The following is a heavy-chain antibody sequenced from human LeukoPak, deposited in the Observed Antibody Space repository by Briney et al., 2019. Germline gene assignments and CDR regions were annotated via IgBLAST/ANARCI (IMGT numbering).Heavy chain of an antibody. CDR2: ISGSGGST. CDR3: AKDPAAAGTTMFDP. CDR1: GFTFSSYA. J-gene: IGHJ5*02. Sequence: GESLKISCAASGFTFSSYAMSWVRQAPGKGLEWVSAISGSGGSTYYADPVKGRFTISRDNSKNTLYLQMNSLRAEDTAVYYCAKDPAAAGTTMFDPWGQGTLVTVSS. D-gene: IGHD6-13*01. V-gene: IGHV3-23*01.